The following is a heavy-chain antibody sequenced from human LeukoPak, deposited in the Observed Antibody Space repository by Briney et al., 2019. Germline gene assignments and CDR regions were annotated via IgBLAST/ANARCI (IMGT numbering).Heavy chain of an antibody. J-gene: IGHJ4*02. Sequence: PGGSLRLSCAASGFTFHSYWMHWVRQAPGKGLVWVSRIDNDGGSRTYADSVKGRFTISRDNAKNTLYLGMNSVRAEDTAVYYCVRSSFPYYFDFWGQGTLVTVSS. D-gene: IGHD3-16*01. V-gene: IGHV3-74*01. CDR2: IDNDGGSR. CDR3: VRSSFPYYFDF. CDR1: GFTFHSYW.